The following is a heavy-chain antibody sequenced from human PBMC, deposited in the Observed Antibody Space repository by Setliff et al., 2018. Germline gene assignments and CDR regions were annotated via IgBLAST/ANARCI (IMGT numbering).Heavy chain of an antibody. CDR1: GYTFTSYD. CDR3: ARDVFPYHYEGAFDI. D-gene: IGHD3-22*01. Sequence: GASVKVSCKASGYTFTSYDINWVRQAPGLGLEWMGTINPSSGRASYAQKFQGRVTMTRDTSTSTVYMDMSSLRSEDTAVYYCARDVFPYHYEGAFDIWGQGTMVTVSS. J-gene: IGHJ3*02. V-gene: IGHV1-46*01. CDR2: INPSSGRA.